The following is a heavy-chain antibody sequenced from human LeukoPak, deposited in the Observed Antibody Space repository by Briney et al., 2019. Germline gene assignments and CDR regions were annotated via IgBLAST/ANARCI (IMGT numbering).Heavy chain of an antibody. D-gene: IGHD4-11*01. J-gene: IGHJ4*02. Sequence: GGSLRLSCAASGFTFSSYWMHWVRQAPGKGLVWVSRINSDGSSTTYADSVKGRFTISRDNAKKSLYLQMYSLRADDTAVYFCSRDGNYVFDSWGQGTLVTVSS. V-gene: IGHV3-74*01. CDR2: INSDGSST. CDR1: GFTFSSYW. CDR3: SRDGNYVFDS.